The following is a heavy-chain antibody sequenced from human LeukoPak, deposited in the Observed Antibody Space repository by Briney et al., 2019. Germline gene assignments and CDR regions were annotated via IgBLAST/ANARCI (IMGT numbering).Heavy chain of an antibody. CDR1: GFTFSSYG. Sequence: PGGSLRLSCAASGFTFSSYGMHWVRQAPGKGLEWVAFIRYDGSNKYYADSVKGRFTISRDNSKNTLYLQMNSLRAEDTAVYYCAKALGQYCTNGICDIHYWGQGTLVTVSS. D-gene: IGHD2-8*01. CDR3: AKALGQYCTNGICDIHY. J-gene: IGHJ4*02. CDR2: IRYDGSNK. V-gene: IGHV3-30*02.